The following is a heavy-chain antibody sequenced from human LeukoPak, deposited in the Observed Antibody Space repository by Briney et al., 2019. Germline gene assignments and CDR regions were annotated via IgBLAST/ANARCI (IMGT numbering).Heavy chain of an antibody. CDR2: IYYSGST. Sequence: SETLSLTCTVSGGSISSYYWSWIRQPPGKGLEWIGHIYYSGSTNYNPSLKSRVTISVDTSKNQFPLKLSSVTAADTAVYYCASAPVPAASWFDPWGQGTLVTVSS. J-gene: IGHJ5*02. V-gene: IGHV4-59*01. CDR3: ASAPVPAASWFDP. D-gene: IGHD2-2*01. CDR1: GGSISSYY.